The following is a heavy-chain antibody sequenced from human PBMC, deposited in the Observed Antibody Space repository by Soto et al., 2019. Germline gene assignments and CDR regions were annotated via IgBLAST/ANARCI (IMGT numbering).Heavy chain of an antibody. CDR3: ARVKRGAHTVTTSFDY. V-gene: IGHV4-34*01. D-gene: IGHD4-17*01. CDR1: GGSFSGYY. Sequence: PSETLSLTCAVYGGSFSGYYWSWIRQPPGKGLEWIGEINHSGSTNYNPSLKSRVTISVDTSKNQFSLKLSSVTAADTAVYYCARVKRGAHTVTTSFDYWGQGTLVTVSS. J-gene: IGHJ4*02. CDR2: INHSGST.